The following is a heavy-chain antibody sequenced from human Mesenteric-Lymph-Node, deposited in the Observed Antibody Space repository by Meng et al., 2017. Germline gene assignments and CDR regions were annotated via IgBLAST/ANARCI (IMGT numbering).Heavy chain of an antibody. Sequence: GESLKISCAASGFTFSSYAMHWVRQAPGKGLEWVAVISYDGTNKFYADSVKGRFTISRDNSRNTLYLQMDSLRAEDTAVYYCARDMMSVARHYLDCWGQGTRVTVSS. CDR1: GFTFSSYA. CDR3: ARDMMSVARHYLDC. CDR2: ISYDGTNK. D-gene: IGHD5-12*01. V-gene: IGHV3-30*04. J-gene: IGHJ4*02.